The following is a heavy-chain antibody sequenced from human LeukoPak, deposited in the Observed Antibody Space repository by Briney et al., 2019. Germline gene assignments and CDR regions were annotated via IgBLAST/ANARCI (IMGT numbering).Heavy chain of an antibody. Sequence: GGSLGLSCAASGFTFSSRWMNWVRQAPGKGLEWVANINEDGGDKFYVDSVKGRFTISRDNAKNSVYLQMNSLRSDDTAVYYCARGGSWTMDVWGQGTTVTVPS. CDR1: GFTFSSRW. D-gene: IGHD1-1*01. CDR3: ARGGSWTMDV. CDR2: INEDGGDK. V-gene: IGHV3-7*05. J-gene: IGHJ6*02.